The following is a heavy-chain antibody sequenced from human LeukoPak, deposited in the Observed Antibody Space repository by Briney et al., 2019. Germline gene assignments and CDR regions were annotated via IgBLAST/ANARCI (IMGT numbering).Heavy chain of an antibody. CDR1: GFTLDYYV. J-gene: IGHJ4*02. CDR3: AKVRRSVAYDY. Sequence: GRSLRLSCGASGFTLDYYVMHWVRHAPGKGLEGVSGISWNSGSIEYADSVKGRFTISREDAENSVYLQMNNLRVEDTAIYYCAKVRRSVAYDYWGRGTLVTVSS. V-gene: IGHV3-9*01. CDR2: ISWNSGSI.